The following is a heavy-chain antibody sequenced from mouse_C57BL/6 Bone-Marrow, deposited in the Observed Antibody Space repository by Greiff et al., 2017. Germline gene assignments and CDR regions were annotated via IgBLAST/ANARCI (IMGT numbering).Heavy chain of an antibody. CDR3: ARAKTADFDY. CDR2: IYPGDGDT. V-gene: IGHV1-82*01. Sequence: VQLQESGPELVKPGASVTISCKASGYAFSSSWLNWVKQRPGKGLEWIGRIYPGDGDTNYNGKFKGKATLTADKSSSTAYMQLSSLTSEDSAVYFCARAKTADFDYWGQGTTLTVSS. J-gene: IGHJ2*01. CDR1: GYAFSSSW. D-gene: IGHD4-1*01.